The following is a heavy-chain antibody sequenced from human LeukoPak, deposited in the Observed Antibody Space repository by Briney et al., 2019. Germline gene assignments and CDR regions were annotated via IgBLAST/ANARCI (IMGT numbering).Heavy chain of an antibody. Sequence: GGSLRLSCAASGFTFSDYYMAWIRQAQGKGLEWVSYISSSGSNIYCADSVKGRFTISRDSAKNSLFLQMSSLRVEDTAVYYCARASRSGYAFDPWGQGTLVTVSS. V-gene: IGHV3-11*01. CDR3: ARASRSGYAFDP. J-gene: IGHJ5*02. CDR1: GFTFSDYY. D-gene: IGHD3-3*01. CDR2: ISSSGSNI.